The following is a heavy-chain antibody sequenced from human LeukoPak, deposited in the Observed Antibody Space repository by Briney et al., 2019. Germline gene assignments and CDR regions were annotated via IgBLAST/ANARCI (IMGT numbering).Heavy chain of an antibody. J-gene: IGHJ4*02. CDR2: IYSGGST. Sequence: GGSLRLSCAASGFTVSFNYMSWVRQAPGKGLEWISVIYSGGSTYYADSVKGRFTISRDDSKNTLYLQMNSLRAEDTAVYYCAKDRVGATIFDYWGQGTLVTVSS. CDR1: GFTVSFNY. D-gene: IGHD1-26*01. V-gene: IGHV3-53*01. CDR3: AKDRVGATIFDY.